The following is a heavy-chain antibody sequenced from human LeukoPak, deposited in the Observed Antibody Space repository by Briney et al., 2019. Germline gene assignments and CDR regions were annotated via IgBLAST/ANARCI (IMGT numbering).Heavy chain of an antibody. V-gene: IGHV3-23*01. Sequence: GGSLRLSCAASGLTFSSYAMSWVRQAPGKGLEWVSAISGSGGSTYYADSVKGRFTISRDNSKNTLYLQMNSLRAEDTAVYYCARDPIAVAGYFDYWGQGTLVTVSS. CDR1: GLTFSSYA. D-gene: IGHD6-19*01. J-gene: IGHJ4*02. CDR3: ARDPIAVAGYFDY. CDR2: ISGSGGST.